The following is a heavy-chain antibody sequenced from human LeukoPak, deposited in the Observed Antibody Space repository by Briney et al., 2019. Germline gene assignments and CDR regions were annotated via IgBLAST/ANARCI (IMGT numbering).Heavy chain of an antibody. J-gene: IGHJ4*02. Sequence: GGSLRLSXAASGFTVSSNYMSWVRQAPGKGLEWVGRIKSKTDGGTTDYAAPVKGRFTISRDDSKNTLYLQMNSLKTEDTAVCYCTTDYRKFGELYYYWGQGTLVTVSS. D-gene: IGHD3-10*01. CDR1: GFTVSSNY. CDR3: TTDYRKFGELYYY. CDR2: IKSKTDGGTT. V-gene: IGHV3-15*01.